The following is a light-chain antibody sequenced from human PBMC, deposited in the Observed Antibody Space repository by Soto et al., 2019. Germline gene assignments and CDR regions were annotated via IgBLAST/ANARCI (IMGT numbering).Light chain of an antibody. CDR2: EVS. CDR3: SSFTSSTSLYV. J-gene: IGLJ1*01. Sequence: HSALTQPASVSGSPGQSITISCTGTSGDVGGFNYVSWYQQYSGKAPKLMIYEVSSRPSGVSDRFSASKSGNTASLTISGLEAEDEADYYCSSFTSSTSLYVFGTGTKLTVL. CDR1: SGDVGGFNY. V-gene: IGLV2-14*01.